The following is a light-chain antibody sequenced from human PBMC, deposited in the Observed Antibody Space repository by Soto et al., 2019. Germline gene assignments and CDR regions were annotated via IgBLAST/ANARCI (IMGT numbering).Light chain of an antibody. CDR1: QSISTE. V-gene: IGKV3-15*01. CDR3: QQVHNWPLT. J-gene: IGKJ2*01. CDR2: SAS. Sequence: EIVMTQSPATLSVSPGERATLSCRASQSISTELAWYQQKPGQPPRLLIYSASTRATGVPARFTGSGSGPEFTLTISGLQSEDFAVYYCQQVHNWPLTFGQGTRLEI.